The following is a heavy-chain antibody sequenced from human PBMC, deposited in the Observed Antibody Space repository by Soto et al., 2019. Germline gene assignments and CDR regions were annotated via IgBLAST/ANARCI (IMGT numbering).Heavy chain of an antibody. D-gene: IGHD2-21*02. CDR2: IYYSGST. CDR3: ARGYGGHSHPIDL. V-gene: IGHV4-31*03. J-gene: IGHJ4*02. CDR1: DGSISSGGYY. Sequence: QVQLQESGPGLLKPSQTLSLTCTVSDGSISSGGYYWSWIRQHPGKGLEWIAYIYYSGSTYSNPSHMSRVTLSIESSKNQFTLRLRSVTAADTAVYYWARGYGGHSHPIDLWGQGTLVTVSS.